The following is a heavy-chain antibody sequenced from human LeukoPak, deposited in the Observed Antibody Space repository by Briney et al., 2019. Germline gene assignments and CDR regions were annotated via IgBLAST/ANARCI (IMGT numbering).Heavy chain of an antibody. J-gene: IGHJ4*02. CDR3: ARDAAKAQLAYFDY. CDR2: IYYSGST. CDR1: GGSISSSSYY. D-gene: IGHD6-13*01. V-gene: IGHV4-39*07. Sequence: PSETLSLTCTVSGGSISSSSYYWGGIRQPPGKGLEWIGSIYYSGSTYYNPSLKSRVTISVDTSKNQFSLKLSSVTAADTAVYYCARDAAKAQLAYFDYWGQGTLVTVSS.